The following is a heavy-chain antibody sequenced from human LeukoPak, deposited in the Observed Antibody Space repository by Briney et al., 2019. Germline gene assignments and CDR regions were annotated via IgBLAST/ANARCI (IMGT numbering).Heavy chain of an antibody. D-gene: IGHD2-15*01. Sequence: GASVKVSCKASGYTFTGYYMHWVRQAPGQGLEWMGWINPNSGGTNYAQKFQGRVTMTRDTSISTAYMELSRLRSDDTAVYHCARSSGGSYLFDYWGQGTLVTVSS. V-gene: IGHV1-2*02. CDR3: ARSSGGSYLFDY. CDR2: INPNSGGT. CDR1: GYTFTGYY. J-gene: IGHJ4*02.